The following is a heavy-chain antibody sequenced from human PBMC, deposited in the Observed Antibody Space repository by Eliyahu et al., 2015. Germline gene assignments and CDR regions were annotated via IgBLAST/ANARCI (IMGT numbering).Heavy chain of an antibody. J-gene: IGHJ4*02. CDR3: ARYRNSWGVFYFDD. CDR1: NGSFSAYY. D-gene: IGHD6-13*01. Sequence: QVQLQQWGAGLLKPSETLSLTCGVYNGSFSAYYWNWLRQPPGKGLXWIGEINHRGSTNYNPSLKSRVTILVDTSKSQFSMKLSSVTAADTAVYYCARYRNSWGVFYFDDWGQGTLVTVSS. V-gene: IGHV4-34*01. CDR2: INHRGST.